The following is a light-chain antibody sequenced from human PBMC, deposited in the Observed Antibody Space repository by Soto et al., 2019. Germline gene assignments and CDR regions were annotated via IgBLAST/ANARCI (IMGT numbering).Light chain of an antibody. Sequence: EIVMTQSPATLSVSPGERAALSCRASQSVGSNLAWYQQKPGQAPRLLIYGASTRATGIPDRFSGSGSGTDFSLTIRGLKAEDFAVYYCQQYRMSPNTFGQGTRLEIK. J-gene: IGKJ5*01. CDR2: GAS. CDR3: QQYRMSPNT. CDR1: QSVGSN. V-gene: IGKV3D-15*02.